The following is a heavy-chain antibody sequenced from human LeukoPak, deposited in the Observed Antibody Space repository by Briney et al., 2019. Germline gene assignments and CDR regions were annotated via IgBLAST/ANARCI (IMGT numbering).Heavy chain of an antibody. CDR2: ISSSFGTI. V-gene: IGHV3-48*01. D-gene: IGHD3-3*01. J-gene: IGHJ4*02. CDR1: EFTFSTYN. Sequence: TGGSLRLSCAASEFTFSTYNTNWVRQAPGKGLEWVSYISSSFGTIYYADSVQGRFTISRDNAKNSLYLQMNSLRAEDTAVYYCAREGSDFWSGYSKGYFDYWGRGTLVTVSS. CDR3: AREGSDFWSGYSKGYFDY.